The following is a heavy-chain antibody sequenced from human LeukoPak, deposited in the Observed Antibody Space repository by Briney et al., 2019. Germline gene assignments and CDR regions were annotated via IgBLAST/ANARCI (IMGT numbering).Heavy chain of an antibody. CDR1: GFTFSNYG. V-gene: IGHV3-30*18. J-gene: IGHJ4*02. CDR3: AKDFALELGIFDY. CDR2: ISNDGSNK. D-gene: IGHD1-26*01. Sequence: PGRSLRLSCAASGFTFSNYGMHWVRQAPGKGLEWVAIISNDGSNKYYADSVQGRFTIYRDNSKNTLYLQMNSLRAEDTAVYYCAKDFALELGIFDYWGQGTLVTVSS.